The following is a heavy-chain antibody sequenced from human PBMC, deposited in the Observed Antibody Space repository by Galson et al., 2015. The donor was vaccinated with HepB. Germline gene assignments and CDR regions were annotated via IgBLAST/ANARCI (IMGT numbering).Heavy chain of an antibody. CDR1: GGSISSSNW. D-gene: IGHD5-24*01. CDR2: IYHSGST. CDR3: ARGMATILGPIPNFDY. V-gene: IGHV4-4*02. Sequence: TLSLTCSVSGGSISSSNWWSWVRQPPGKGLEWIGEIYHSGSTNYNPSLKSRVTISVDKSKNQFSLKLSSVTAADTAVYYCARGMATILGPIPNFDYWGQGTLVTVSS. J-gene: IGHJ4*02.